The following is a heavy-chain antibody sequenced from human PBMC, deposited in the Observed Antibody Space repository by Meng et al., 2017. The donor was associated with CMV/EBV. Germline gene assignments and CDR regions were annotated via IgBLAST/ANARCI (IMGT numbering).Heavy chain of an antibody. D-gene: IGHD2-15*01. CDR2: IRSKAYGGTT. J-gene: IGHJ4*02. CDR3: TRGKESLWAPTGYLLGH. V-gene: IGHV3-49*04. Sequence: SCTASGFTFGDYAMSWVRQAPGKGLEWVGFIRSKAYGGTTEYAASVKGRFTISRDDSKSIAYLQMNSLKTEDTAVYYCTRGKESLWAPTGYLLGHWGQGTLVTVSS. CDR1: GFTFGDYA.